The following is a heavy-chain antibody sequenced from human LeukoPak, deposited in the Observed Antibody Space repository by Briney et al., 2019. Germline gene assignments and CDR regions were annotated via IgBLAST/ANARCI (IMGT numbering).Heavy chain of an antibody. Sequence: GGSLRLSCAASGFTVSSNYMSWVRQSPGKGLEWVSVIYGGGSTYYADSVKGRFTISRDTFKNTVNLQMNSLRAEDTAVYYCASWPGGWYGEDSWGQGTLVTVSS. J-gene: IGHJ4*02. CDR2: IYGGGST. CDR3: ASWPGGWYGEDS. D-gene: IGHD6-19*01. CDR1: GFTVSSNY. V-gene: IGHV3-53*01.